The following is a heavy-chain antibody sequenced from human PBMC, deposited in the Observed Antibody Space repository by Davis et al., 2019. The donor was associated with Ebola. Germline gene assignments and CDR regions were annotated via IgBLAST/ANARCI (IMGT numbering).Heavy chain of an antibody. V-gene: IGHV1-18*01. CDR2: IIPVFGIP. J-gene: IGHJ4*02. CDR1: GYRFNVYG. Sequence: ASVKVSCKASGYRFNVYGISWVRQAPGQGLDWMGGIIPVFGIPKYAQKFQGRVTMTTDTSTSTAYMELRSLRSDDTAVYYCARSPAMVGWLPDYWGQGTLVTVSS. D-gene: IGHD5-18*01. CDR3: ARSPAMVGWLPDY.